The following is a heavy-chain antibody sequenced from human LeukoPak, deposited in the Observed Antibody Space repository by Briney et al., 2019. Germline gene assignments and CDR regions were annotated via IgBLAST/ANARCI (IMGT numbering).Heavy chain of an antibody. CDR2: IYYSGST. CDR3: AREFVYYYHSSGYLDY. J-gene: IGHJ4*02. CDR1: GGSISSSSYY. D-gene: IGHD3-22*01. Sequence: SQTLSLTFTVSGGSISSSSYYWGCIRPPPGKGLEWIGSIYYSGSTYYNPSLKSRVTISVDTSKNQFSLNLTSVTAADTAVYYCAREFVYYYHSSGYLDYWGQGTLVTVSS. V-gene: IGHV4-39*02.